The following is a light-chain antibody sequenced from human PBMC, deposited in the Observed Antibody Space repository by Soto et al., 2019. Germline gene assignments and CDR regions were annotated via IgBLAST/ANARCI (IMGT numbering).Light chain of an antibody. V-gene: IGKV1-33*01. CDR2: DAS. J-gene: IGKJ3*01. CDR3: QKYDDVPQ. Sequence: DIQMTQSPSSLSASVGDTVTITCQASQDITNHLNWYQQKPGKAPNLLIYDASHLETGVPSRFSGSGSGTYFTLTIGSLQPEDIATYYCQKYDDVPQFGPGTKVDF. CDR1: QDITNH.